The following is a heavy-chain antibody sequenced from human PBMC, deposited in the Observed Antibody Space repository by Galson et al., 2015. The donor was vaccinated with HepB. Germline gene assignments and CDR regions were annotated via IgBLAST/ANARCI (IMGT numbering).Heavy chain of an antibody. CDR3: VREVVGASSKSFEY. D-gene: IGHD2-15*01. CDR1: IYTTYY. V-gene: IGHV1-46*03. Sequence: SVKVSCKASIYTTYYMHWVRQAPGQGLEWMGGVNPSSGSTRYAQKLQGRVTMTRDTSTSTVYMELSSLRSEDTAVYYCVREVVGASSKSFEYWGQGTLVTVSA. CDR2: VNPSSGST. J-gene: IGHJ4*02.